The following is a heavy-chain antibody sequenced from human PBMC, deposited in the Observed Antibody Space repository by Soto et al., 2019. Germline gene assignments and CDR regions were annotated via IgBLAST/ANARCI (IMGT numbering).Heavy chain of an antibody. J-gene: IGHJ4*02. CDR1: GFTFSNHV. V-gene: IGHV3-23*01. CDR3: GNGLENHYNYDY. D-gene: IGHD3-16*01. Sequence: PGGSLILSCAASGFTFSNHVMSWVRQAPGKGPEWVSSINSRGDNTYYAGSVRGRFTISRDNSKSTLYLQMNSLRAEDTAVYYCGNGLENHYNYDYWGQGTLVTVSS. CDR2: INSRGDNT.